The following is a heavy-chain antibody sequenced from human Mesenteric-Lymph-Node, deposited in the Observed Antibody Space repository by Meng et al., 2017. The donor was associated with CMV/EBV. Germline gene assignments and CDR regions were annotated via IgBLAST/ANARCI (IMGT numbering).Heavy chain of an antibody. CDR2: ISYDGSNK. CDR1: GFTFSSYA. V-gene: IGHV3-30*04. CDR3: AKDLATYYDFWSGVLTGMDV. J-gene: IGHJ6*02. Sequence: GESLKISCAASGFTFSSYAMHWVRQAPGKGLEWVAVISYDGSNKYYADSVKGRFTISRDISKNTLYLQMNSLRAEDTAVYYCAKDLATYYDFWSGVLTGMDVWGQGTTVTVSS. D-gene: IGHD3-3*01.